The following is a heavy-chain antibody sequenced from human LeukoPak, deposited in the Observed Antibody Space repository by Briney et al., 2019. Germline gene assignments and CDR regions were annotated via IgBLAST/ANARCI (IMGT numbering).Heavy chain of an antibody. CDR1: GGSISTYY. V-gene: IGHV4-59*01. CDR3: ARLYQQSKWKYYYYYMDV. J-gene: IGHJ6*03. Sequence: SETLSLTCTVSGGSISTYYWSWIRQPPGKGLEWIGYIYDSGSTNYNPSLKSQVTISVEASKNQFSLRLSSVTAADTAVYYCARLYQQSKWKYYYYYMDVWGKGTAVTVSS. CDR2: IYDSGST. D-gene: IGHD1-1*01.